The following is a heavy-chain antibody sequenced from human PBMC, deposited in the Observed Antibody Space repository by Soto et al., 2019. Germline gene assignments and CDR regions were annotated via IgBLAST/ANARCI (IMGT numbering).Heavy chain of an antibody. V-gene: IGHV1-2*04. J-gene: IGHJ5*02. D-gene: IGHD5-12*01. CDR3: ATSEVATMGTMYNWFDP. CDR2: INPNSGGT. CDR1: GYTVTGYY. Sequence: ASVKVSCKASGYTVTGYYMHWVRQAPGQGLEWIGWINPNSGGTNYAQKFQGWVTMTRDTSISTAYMELSRLRSEDTAVYYCATSEVATMGTMYNWFDPWGQGTLVTVSS.